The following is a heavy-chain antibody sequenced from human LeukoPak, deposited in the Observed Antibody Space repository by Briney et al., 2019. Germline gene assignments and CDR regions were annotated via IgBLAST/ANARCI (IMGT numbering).Heavy chain of an antibody. Sequence: AASVKVSCKASGGTFTTYAISWVRQAPGQGLEWMGGIIPIFDTANYAQKFQGRVTITADESTSTAYMELSSLRSDDTAVYYCARDPRFGEFNLAFDIWGQGTMVTVSS. V-gene: IGHV1-69*13. CDR1: GGTFTTYA. J-gene: IGHJ3*02. CDR2: IIPIFDTA. CDR3: ARDPRFGEFNLAFDI. D-gene: IGHD3-10*02.